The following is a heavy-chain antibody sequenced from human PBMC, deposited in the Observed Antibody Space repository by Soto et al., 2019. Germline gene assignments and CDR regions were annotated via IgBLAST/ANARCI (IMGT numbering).Heavy chain of an antibody. D-gene: IGHD3-22*01. CDR3: TTDSSGYPYYFDY. J-gene: IGHJ4*02. CDR2: IRSKAYGGTI. CDR1: GFTFGDYA. V-gene: IGHV3-49*03. Sequence: GGSLRLSCTASGFTFGDYAMSWFRQAPGKGLEWVGFIRSKAYGGTIEYAASVKGRFTISRDDSKSIAYLQMNSLQIEDKAVYYCTTDSSGYPYYFDYWGQGTLVTVSS.